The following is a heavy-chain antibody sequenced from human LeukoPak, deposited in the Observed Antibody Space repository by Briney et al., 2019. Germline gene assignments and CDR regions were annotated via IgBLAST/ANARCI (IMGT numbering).Heavy chain of an antibody. Sequence: SETLSLTCLVSGGSMKRSYWTWIRQAPGKGLEWIGNIDDSGNTNYSPSLKSRVTISLDTSKNQFSLRVTSVTAADRGLYFCARDSSPAAFPSMDAWGKGTTVTVSS. D-gene: IGHD2-2*01. CDR1: GGSMKRSY. CDR2: IDDSGNT. CDR3: ARDSSPAAFPSMDA. J-gene: IGHJ6*03. V-gene: IGHV4-59*01.